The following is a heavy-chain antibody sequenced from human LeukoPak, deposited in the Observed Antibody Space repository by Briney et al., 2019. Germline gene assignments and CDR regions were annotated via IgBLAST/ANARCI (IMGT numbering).Heavy chain of an antibody. Sequence: LSLTCTVSGGSISSYYWSWIRQPPGKGLEWIGFISGGTTEYAASVKGRFTISRDDSTSIAYLQMNSLTTEDTAVYYCSRGSGWLSVYWGQGTLVTVSS. CDR3: SRGSGWLSVY. J-gene: IGHJ4*02. D-gene: IGHD6-19*01. CDR1: GGSISSYY. CDR2: ISGGTT. V-gene: IGHV3-49*03.